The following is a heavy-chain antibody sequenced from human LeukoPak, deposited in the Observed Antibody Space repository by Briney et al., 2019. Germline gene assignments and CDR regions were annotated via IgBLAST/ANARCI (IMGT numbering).Heavy chain of an antibody. D-gene: IGHD1-7*01. CDR3: ATQGELELLNFDY. Sequence: GGSLRLSCAASGFTFSSYSMNWVRQAPGKGLEGVSYISSSSSTIYYADSVKGRFTISRDNAKNSLYLQMNSLRAEDTAVYYCATQGELELLNFDYWGQGTLVTVSS. CDR2: ISSSSSTI. V-gene: IGHV3-48*01. J-gene: IGHJ4*02. CDR1: GFTFSSYS.